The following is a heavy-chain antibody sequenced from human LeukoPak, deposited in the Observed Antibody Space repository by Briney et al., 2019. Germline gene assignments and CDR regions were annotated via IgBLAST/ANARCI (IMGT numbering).Heavy chain of an antibody. CDR1: GGTFSSYA. CDR2: IIPMFGTP. V-gene: IGHV1-69*06. CDR3: ARVGPQRYCTNGVCLWDYYYYYMDV. Sequence: GASVKVSCKASGGTFSSYAISWVRQAPGQGLEWMGGIIPMFGTPNYAQRLQGRVTITADKSTKTAYMELSSLRSEDTAVYYCARVGPQRYCTNGVCLWDYYYYYMDVWGKGTTVTVSS. J-gene: IGHJ6*03. D-gene: IGHD2-8*01.